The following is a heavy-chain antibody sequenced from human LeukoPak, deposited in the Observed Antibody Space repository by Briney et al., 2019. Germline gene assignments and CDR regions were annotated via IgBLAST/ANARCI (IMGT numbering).Heavy chain of an antibody. J-gene: IGHJ2*01. CDR3: ARGMTSTRYWYFDL. CDR2: INYSGST. D-gene: IGHD2-21*02. Sequence: PSETLSLTCGVSGGSITNYYWSWIRQPPGKGLEWIGYINYSGSTNNNPSLKSRVTMSVDASKSQVSLKVTSVTAADTAVYYCARGMTSTRYWYFDLWGRGTLVSVSS. V-gene: IGHV4-59*01. CDR1: GGSITNYY.